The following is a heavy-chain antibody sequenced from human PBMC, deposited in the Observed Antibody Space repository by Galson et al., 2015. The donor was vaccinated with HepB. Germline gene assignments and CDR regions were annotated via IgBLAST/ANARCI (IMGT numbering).Heavy chain of an antibody. CDR2: INIDGSDI. CDR3: VRGSSDWLGLDY. Sequence: SLRLSCAASGFTSSTYWMHWARQAPGKGLVWVSHINIDGSDIKYADSVRGRFTISRDNARNTLDLQMNNLTAEDTATYYCVRGSSDWLGLDYWGQGALVIVSS. V-gene: IGHV3-74*01. D-gene: IGHD6-19*01. J-gene: IGHJ4*02. CDR1: GFTSSTYW.